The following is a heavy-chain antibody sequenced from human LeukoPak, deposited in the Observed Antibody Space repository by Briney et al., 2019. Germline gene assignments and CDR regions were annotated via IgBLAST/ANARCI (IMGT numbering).Heavy chain of an antibody. V-gene: IGHV4-39*07. D-gene: IGHD6-13*01. CDR2: IYYSGST. CDR3: ARVRPAQYSSSWPTDAFDI. J-gene: IGHJ3*02. CDR1: GGSISSSSYY. Sequence: PSETLSLTCTVSGGSISSSSYYWGWIRQPPGKGLEWIGSIYYSGSTYYNPSLKSRVTISVDTSKNQFSLKLSSVTAADTAVYYRARVRPAQYSSSWPTDAFDIWGQGTMVTVSS.